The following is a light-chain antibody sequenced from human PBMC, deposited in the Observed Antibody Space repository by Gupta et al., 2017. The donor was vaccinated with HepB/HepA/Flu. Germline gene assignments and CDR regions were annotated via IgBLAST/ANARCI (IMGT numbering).Light chain of an antibody. CDR3: QQYNNWPIT. Sequence: DIVMTKSPATLSVSPGERATLSCRASQSVGSNLAWYQQKPGQAPRLLIYGASTRATGGPARFSGSGSGADFTLTISSLQSEDFAVYYCQQYNNWPITFGQGTRLEIK. V-gene: IGKV3-15*01. CDR2: GAS. CDR1: QSVGSN. J-gene: IGKJ5*01.